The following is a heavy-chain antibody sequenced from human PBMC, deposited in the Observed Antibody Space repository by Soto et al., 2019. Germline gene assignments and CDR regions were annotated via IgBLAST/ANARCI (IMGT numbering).Heavy chain of an antibody. V-gene: IGHV3-7*01. D-gene: IGHD3-22*01. J-gene: IGHJ6*02. Sequence: EVRLVESGGGLVQPGGSLTLSCAASGFTFSSYWMTWVRQAPGKGLEWVANINQDGSEKYYMDSMKGRFTISRDNAKNSLLLQLNRVRVEDTAVYYCARARGRPELRDTHYDDSTDLDDGMDAWGQGTTVTVSS. CDR3: ARARGRPELRDTHYDDSTDLDDGMDA. CDR1: GFTFSSYW. CDR2: INQDGSEK.